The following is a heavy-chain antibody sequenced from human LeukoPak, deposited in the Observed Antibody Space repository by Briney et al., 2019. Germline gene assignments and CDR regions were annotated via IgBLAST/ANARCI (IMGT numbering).Heavy chain of an antibody. J-gene: IGHJ3*02. D-gene: IGHD2-15*01. CDR1: GGAFSNYF. CDR2: INHSGST. CDR3: ARTLRGAHDAFDI. Sequence: SETLSLTCAVSGGAFSNYFWTWIRQPPGKGLEWIAEINHSGSTNYNPSLKSRVTISVDTSKNQFSLKLSSVTAADTAVYYCARTLRGAHDAFDIWGQGTMVTVSS. V-gene: IGHV4-34*01.